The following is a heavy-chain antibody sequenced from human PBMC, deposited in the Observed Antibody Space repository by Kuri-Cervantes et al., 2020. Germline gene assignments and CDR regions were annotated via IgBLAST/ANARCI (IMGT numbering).Heavy chain of an antibody. CDR3: ARDVVGGDYLDC. CDR2: IYYGGDT. Sequence: SQTLSLTCAVYGGSFSDYYWSWIRQSPGKGLEWIGYIYYGGDTKYNPSLKSRVTISLSTSKNQFSLKLTSMTAADTALYYCARDVVGGDYLDCWGQGTLVTVSS. D-gene: IGHD3-16*01. V-gene: IGHV4-59*01. J-gene: IGHJ4*02. CDR1: GGSFSDYY.